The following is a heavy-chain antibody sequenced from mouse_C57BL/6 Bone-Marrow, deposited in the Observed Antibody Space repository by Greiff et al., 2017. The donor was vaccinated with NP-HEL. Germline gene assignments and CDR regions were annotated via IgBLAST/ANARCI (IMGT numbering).Heavy chain of an antibody. V-gene: IGHV5-4*01. CDR3: ARDLDDYDVDWYFDV. D-gene: IGHD2-4*01. CDR2: ISDGGSYT. Sequence: DVQLVESGGGLVKPGGSLKLSCAASGFTFSSYAMSWVRQTPEKRLEWVATISDGGSYTYYPDNVKGRFTISRDNAKNNLYLQMSHLKSEDTAMYYCARDLDDYDVDWYFDVWGTGTTVTVSS. J-gene: IGHJ1*03. CDR1: GFTFSSYA.